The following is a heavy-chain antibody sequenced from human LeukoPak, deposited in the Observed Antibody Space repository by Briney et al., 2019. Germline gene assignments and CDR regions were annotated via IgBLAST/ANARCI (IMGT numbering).Heavy chain of an antibody. CDR2: SSSGGDYT. D-gene: IGHD2-8*01. Sequence: PGGSLRLSCAASGFTFNIYAMSWVRQAPGKGLEGFSRSSSGGDYTYYAGSVKGRFTISRDNSKNTLYLQLYSLRAEASTTVYCLRDRTNEVVINGQSSSRDGGSCGERSLVTVSS. CDR3: LRDRTNEVVINGQSSSRDGGS. CDR1: GFTFNIYA. J-gene: IGHJ5*02. V-gene: IGHV3-23*01.